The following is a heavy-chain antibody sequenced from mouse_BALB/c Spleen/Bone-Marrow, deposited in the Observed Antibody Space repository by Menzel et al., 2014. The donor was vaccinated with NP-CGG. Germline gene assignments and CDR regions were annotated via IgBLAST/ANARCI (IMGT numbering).Heavy chain of an antibody. CDR2: IYPGNSDT. J-gene: IGHJ2*01. V-gene: IGHV1-5*01. CDR3: TTLARNKFDH. D-gene: IGHD3-1*01. CDR1: GYTFSNYW. Sequence: EVKLQESGTVLARPGAAVKMSCKASGYTFSNYWMHWVKQRPGQGLEWIGTIYPGNSDTTYNQKFKGKATLTAVTSTSTAYMELSSLTNEDSAVYYCTTLARNKFDHWGQGTTLTVSS.